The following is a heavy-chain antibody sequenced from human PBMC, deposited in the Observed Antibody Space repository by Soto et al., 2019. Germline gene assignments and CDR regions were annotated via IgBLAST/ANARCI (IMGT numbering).Heavy chain of an antibody. CDR1: GLAVSTDY. CDR3: AVYAGRRWFGP. V-gene: IGHV3-66*01. D-gene: IGHD6-6*01. Sequence: EVHLVESGGDLVQPGGSLRLSCAASGLAVSTDYMTWVRQAPGKGLEWVSLIYVGGGTYYADSVKGRFTISRDNSNSTLYLQMNSLRAGDTAVYYCAVYAGRRWFGPWGQGTLVTVSS. J-gene: IGHJ5*02. CDR2: IYVGGGT.